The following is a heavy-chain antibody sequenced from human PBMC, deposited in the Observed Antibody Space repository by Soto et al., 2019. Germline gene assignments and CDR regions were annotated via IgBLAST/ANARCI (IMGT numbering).Heavy chain of an antibody. CDR1: GLTFSSYG. CDR2: ISYDGSNK. CDR3: AKDRGYSTISNPLVQH. D-gene: IGHD5-12*01. J-gene: IGHJ1*01. V-gene: IGHV3-30*18. Sequence: QVQLVESGGGVVQPGRSLRLSCAASGLTFSSYGMHWVRQAPGKGLEWVAVISYDGSNKYYADSVKGRFTISRDNSKNTLYLQMNSLRAEDTAVCYCAKDRGYSTISNPLVQHWGQGTLVTVSS.